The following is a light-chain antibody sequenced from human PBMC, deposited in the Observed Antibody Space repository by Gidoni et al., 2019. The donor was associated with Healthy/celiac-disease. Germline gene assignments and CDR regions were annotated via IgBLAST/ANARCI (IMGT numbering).Light chain of an antibody. CDR2: DAS. J-gene: IGKJ3*01. CDR3: QQYNSYSVT. Sequence: MTQPPSTLSASVGDRVTITCRASQGISSWLAWYQQKPGKAPKLLIYDASSLESGVPSRFSGSGSGTEFTLTISSLQPDDFATYYCQQYNSYSVTFGPGTKVDIK. CDR1: QGISSW. V-gene: IGKV1-5*01.